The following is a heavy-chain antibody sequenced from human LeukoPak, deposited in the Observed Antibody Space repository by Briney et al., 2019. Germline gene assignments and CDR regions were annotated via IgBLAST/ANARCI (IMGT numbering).Heavy chain of an antibody. J-gene: IGHJ3*02. Sequence: ASVKVSCKASGYTFISYYIHWVRQAPGQGLEWMGIINPSGGSTRYAQKFQGRVTMTRDTSTGTIYMELSSLRSEDTAVYFCARDSGTVSDAFDIWGQGTMFTVSS. V-gene: IGHV1-46*01. CDR3: ARDSGTVSDAFDI. D-gene: IGHD4-11*01. CDR2: INPSGGST. CDR1: GYTFISYY.